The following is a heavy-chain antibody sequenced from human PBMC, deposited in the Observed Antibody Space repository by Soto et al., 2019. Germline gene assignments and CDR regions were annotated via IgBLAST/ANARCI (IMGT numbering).Heavy chain of an antibody. Sequence: QVQLQESGPGLLKPSETLSLTCTVSDGSVDSHHWTWIRQPPGKGLEWIGDYSDSTSYSPSLKSRXSISAATCRNQFSLKLTSVTAADTAVYFCTTYRRGEGGRGSWSQGALVTVSS. CDR2: DYSDST. D-gene: IGHD3-16*01. CDR3: TTYRRGEGGRGS. CDR1: DGSVDSHH. V-gene: IGHV4-59*02. J-gene: IGHJ5*02.